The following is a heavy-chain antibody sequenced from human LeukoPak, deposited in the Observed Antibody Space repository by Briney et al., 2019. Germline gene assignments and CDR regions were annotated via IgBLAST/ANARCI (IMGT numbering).Heavy chain of an antibody. CDR3: ARAGIRNWFDP. J-gene: IGHJ5*02. CDR2: IFKSGNT. V-gene: IGHV4-39*07. D-gene: IGHD3-10*01. CDR1: TDTISTTGYF. Sequence: SETLSLTCSVSTDTISTTGYFRVWIRQSPGRDLEWIGSIFKSGNTFYNMSLKSRVTISVDTSKNEFSLYLTSVSASDTAVDHSARAGIRNWFDPWGQGILVTVSS.